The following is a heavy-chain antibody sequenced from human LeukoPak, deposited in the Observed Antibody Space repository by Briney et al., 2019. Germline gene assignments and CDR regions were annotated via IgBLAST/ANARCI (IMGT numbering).Heavy chain of an antibody. CDR1: GDSLSRYY. CDR2: INPSGSP. Sequence: SETLSLTCAVYGDSLSRYYWTWIRQTPGKGLEWLAEINPSGSPDYNPSLKSRVSISVDTSKNQFSLKLSSVTAADTAMYYCARHDNIVVVAAATGFDYWGQGTLVTVSS. D-gene: IGHD2-15*01. CDR3: ARHDNIVVVAAATGFDY. J-gene: IGHJ4*02. V-gene: IGHV4-34*01.